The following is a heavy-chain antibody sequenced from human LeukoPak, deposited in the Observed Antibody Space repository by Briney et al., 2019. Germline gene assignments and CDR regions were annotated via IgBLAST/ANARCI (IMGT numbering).Heavy chain of an antibody. CDR3: ARDTYYDSSGYYSYYGMDV. J-gene: IGHJ6*02. Sequence: VASVKVSFKASGYTFTSYGISWVRQAPGQGLEWMGWISAYNGNTNYAQKLQGRVTMTTDTSTSTAYMELRSLRSDDTAVYYCARDTYYDSSGYYSYYGMDVWGQGTTVTVSS. CDR1: GYTFTSYG. V-gene: IGHV1-18*01. D-gene: IGHD3-22*01. CDR2: ISAYNGNT.